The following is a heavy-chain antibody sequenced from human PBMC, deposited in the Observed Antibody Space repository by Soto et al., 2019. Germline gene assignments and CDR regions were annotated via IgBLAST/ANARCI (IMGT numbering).Heavy chain of an antibody. CDR1: GGTFSSYA. D-gene: IGHD4-17*01. CDR2: IIPIFGTA. Sequence: AVKVSCKASGGTFSSYAISWVRQAPGQGLEWMGGIIPIFGTANYAQKFQGRVTITADESTSTAYMELSSLRSEDTAVYYCARSATVTHWFDPWGQGTLVTVSS. CDR3: ARSATVTHWFDP. V-gene: IGHV1-69*13. J-gene: IGHJ5*02.